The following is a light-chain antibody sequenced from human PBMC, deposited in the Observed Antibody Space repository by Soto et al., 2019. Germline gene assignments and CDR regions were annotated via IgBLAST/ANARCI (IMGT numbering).Light chain of an antibody. CDR1: QSVSNR. CDR3: QQSSDWPRT. Sequence: EIVMTQSPATLSVSPGERATLSCRASQSVSNRLAWYQQRPGQAPRLLIYRASARATGIPARFSGSGSGTEFTLTISSLQSEDFAIYHCQQSSDWPRTFGQGTKVEIK. V-gene: IGKV3-15*01. CDR2: RAS. J-gene: IGKJ1*01.